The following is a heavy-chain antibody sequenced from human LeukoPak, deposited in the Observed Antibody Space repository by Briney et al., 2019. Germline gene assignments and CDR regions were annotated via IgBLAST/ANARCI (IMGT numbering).Heavy chain of an antibody. Sequence: LGGSLRLSCAASGFTFSSYALSWVRQAPGKGLEWLSSISSSDGSTNYADSVKGRFTIPRDNSKNTLYLQMNSLRAEDTAVYYCAKLIGVPALWGQGTPVTVSS. J-gene: IGHJ4*02. V-gene: IGHV3-23*01. D-gene: IGHD3-10*01. CDR2: ISSSDGST. CDR1: GFTFSSYA. CDR3: AKLIGVPAL.